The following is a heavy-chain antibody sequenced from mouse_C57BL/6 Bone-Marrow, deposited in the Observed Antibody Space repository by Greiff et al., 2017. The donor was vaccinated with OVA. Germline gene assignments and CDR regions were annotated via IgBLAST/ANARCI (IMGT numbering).Heavy chain of an antibody. J-gene: IGHJ2*01. CDR1: GYAFSSSW. D-gene: IGHD2-3*01. CDR3: ARHEDCYYASYFDY. CDR2: IYPGDGDT. Sequence: QVQLQQSGPELVKPGASVKISCKASGYAFSSSWMNWVKPRPGTGLEWIGRIYPGDGDTNYNGTFTGKATLTADKSSSTAYMQLSSLTSEDSAFYCFARHEDCYYASYFDYWGQGTTLTVSS. V-gene: IGHV1-82*01.